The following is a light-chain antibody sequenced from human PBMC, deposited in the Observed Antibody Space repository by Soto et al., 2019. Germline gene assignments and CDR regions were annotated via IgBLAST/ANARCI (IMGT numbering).Light chain of an antibody. CDR3: EQYGSSPPT. Sequence: EIVLTQSPGTLSLSPGEITTLSCRASQSVSSSYLAWYQQKPGQAPRLLIYGASIRSTGIPDRFSGSGSGTYFALTISRLEPEDFGVYYCEQYGSSPPTFGQGTRLEIK. CDR2: GAS. V-gene: IGKV3-20*01. J-gene: IGKJ5*01. CDR1: QSVSSSY.